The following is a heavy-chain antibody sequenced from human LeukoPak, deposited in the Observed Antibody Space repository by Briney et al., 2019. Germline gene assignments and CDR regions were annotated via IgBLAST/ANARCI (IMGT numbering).Heavy chain of an antibody. V-gene: IGHV4-39*01. CDR1: GGSISSSSYY. J-gene: IGHJ4*02. CDR2: IYYSGST. Sequence: SETLSLTCTVSGGSISSSSYYWGWIRQPPGKGLEWIGSIYYSGSTYYNPSLKSRVTISVDTSKNQFSLKLTSVTAADTAVYYCARRVWFGAYYFDYWGQGTLVIVSS. D-gene: IGHD3-10*01. CDR3: ARRVWFGAYYFDY.